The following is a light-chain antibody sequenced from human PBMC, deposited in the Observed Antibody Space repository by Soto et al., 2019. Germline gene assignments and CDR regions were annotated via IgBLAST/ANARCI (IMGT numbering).Light chain of an antibody. CDR1: QSINTF. Sequence: DIQMTQSPSSLSASVGDRVTMTCRASQSINTFLNWYKQEPGRAPKHLIFGASTLQGGVPSRFSGSGSGTIFTLTISRLEPEDFAVYYCQQYGSSPRTFGQGTKVDIK. V-gene: IGKV1-39*01. CDR3: QQYGSSPRT. J-gene: IGKJ1*01. CDR2: GAS.